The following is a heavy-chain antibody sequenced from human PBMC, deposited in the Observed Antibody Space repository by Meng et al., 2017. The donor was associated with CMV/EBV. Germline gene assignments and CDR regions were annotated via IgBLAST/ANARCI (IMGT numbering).Heavy chain of an antibody. Sequence: LRLSCTVSGYSISSGYYWGCIRQPPGKGLEWIGSIIHSGSTYYNPSLKSRVTISVDTSKNQFSLKLGSVTAADTAVYYCARANLFGVVRGAFDIWGQGTMVTVSS. J-gene: IGHJ3*02. D-gene: IGHD3-3*01. CDR3: ARANLFGVVRGAFDI. V-gene: IGHV4-38-2*02. CDR2: IIHSGST. CDR1: GYSISSGYY.